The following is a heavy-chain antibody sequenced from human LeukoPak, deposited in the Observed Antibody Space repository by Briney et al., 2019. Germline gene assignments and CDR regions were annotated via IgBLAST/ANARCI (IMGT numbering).Heavy chain of an antibody. V-gene: IGHV1-8*01. CDR3: ARGRFYGSGSYKSYYFDY. CDR2: MNPNSGNT. Sequence: ASVKVSCKASGYTFTSYDINWVRQATGQGLEWMGWMNPNSGNTGYAQKFQGRVTMTRNTSISTAYMELSSLRSEDTAVHYCARGRFYGSGSYKSYYFDYWGQGTLVTVSS. D-gene: IGHD3-10*01. J-gene: IGHJ4*02. CDR1: GYTFTSYD.